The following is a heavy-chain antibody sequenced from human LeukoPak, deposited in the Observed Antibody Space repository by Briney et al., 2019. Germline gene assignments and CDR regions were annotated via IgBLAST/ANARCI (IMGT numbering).Heavy chain of an antibody. V-gene: IGHV3-48*03. CDR1: GFTFSSYE. D-gene: IGHD1-1*01. CDR2: ISSSGNTI. Sequence: GGSLRLSCAASGFTFSSYEMNWVRQAPGKGLGWVSFISSSGNTIYYADSVKGRFIISRDNAKNSLYLQMNSLRTEDTAVYYCAKYSGNANFDSWGQGTLVTVSS. CDR3: AKYSGNANFDS. J-gene: IGHJ4*02.